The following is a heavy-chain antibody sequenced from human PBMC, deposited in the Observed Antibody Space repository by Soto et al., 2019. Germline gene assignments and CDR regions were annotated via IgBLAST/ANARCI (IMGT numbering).Heavy chain of an antibody. CDR1: GFNLSMSA. V-gene: IGHV3-23*01. CDR3: YYYAMEV. CDR2: ISDSGDRT. Sequence: GSLSLSCASSGFNLSMSAVNWVRQAPGKGLEWVSYISDSGDRTYYADSVKGRFTISRDRSKNTVSLQMDSLRDQYDFRSGSYYYAMEVWGQGTKVTVSS. D-gene: IGHD3-3*01. J-gene: IGHJ6*02.